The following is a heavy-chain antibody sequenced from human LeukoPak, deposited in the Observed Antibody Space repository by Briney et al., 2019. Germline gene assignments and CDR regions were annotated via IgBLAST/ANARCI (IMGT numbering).Heavy chain of an antibody. D-gene: IGHD1-1*01. J-gene: IGHJ4*02. V-gene: IGHV4-39*01. CDR2: IYYHGIT. CDR3: ARQATGRSDD. CDR1: SVSISDTSYY. Sequence: PSETLSLTCSVSSVSISDTSYYWGWIRQPPGKGLEWIGSIYYHGITHYNPSLESRVTISVDTSKNGFSLNLRSVTAADTAVYYCARQATGRSDDWVQGTLVTVSS.